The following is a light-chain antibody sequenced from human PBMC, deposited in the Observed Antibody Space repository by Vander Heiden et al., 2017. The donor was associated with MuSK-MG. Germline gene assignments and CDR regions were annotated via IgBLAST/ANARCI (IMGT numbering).Light chain of an antibody. Sequence: DIQLTQSPSFLSASVGDRDTITCRASQGINSHLVWYQQKPGKAPKLLIYGVSTLQSGVPSRFSGSGSGTEFTLTISSLQPEDFATYYCRQHNDYPLTFGPGTRVDIK. V-gene: IGKV1-9*01. CDR2: GVS. CDR1: QGINSH. J-gene: IGKJ3*01. CDR3: RQHNDYPLT.